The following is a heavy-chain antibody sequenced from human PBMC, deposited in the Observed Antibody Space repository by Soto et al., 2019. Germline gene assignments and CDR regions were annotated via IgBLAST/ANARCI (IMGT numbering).Heavy chain of an antibody. J-gene: IGHJ6*02. CDR3: ARGHYGGDGIYYYYGMDV. V-gene: IGHV4-34*01. CDR2: INHSGST. CDR1: GGSFSGYY. D-gene: IGHD3-16*01. Sequence: SETLSLTCAVYGGSFSGYYWSWIRQPPGKGLEWIGGINHSGSTNYTPSLKSRVTISVDTSKNQFSLKLSSVTAADTAVYYCARGHYGGDGIYYYYGMDVWGQGTTVTVSS.